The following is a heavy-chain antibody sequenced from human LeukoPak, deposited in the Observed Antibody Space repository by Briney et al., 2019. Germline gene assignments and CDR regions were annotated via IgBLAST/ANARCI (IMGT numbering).Heavy chain of an antibody. Sequence: SGPTLVNPTQTLTLTCTFSGFSLSTSGVGVGWIRQSPGTCLEQLAAIYWNDDKQYRPSLRSRLTITKVTSKNQVVLTMTNMDPVDTATYYCAHRRIAVGGMFNWFDPWGQGTLVTVSS. D-gene: IGHD6-19*01. V-gene: IGHV2-5*01. CDR1: GFSLSTSGVG. J-gene: IGHJ5*02. CDR2: IYWNDDK. CDR3: AHRRIAVGGMFNWFDP.